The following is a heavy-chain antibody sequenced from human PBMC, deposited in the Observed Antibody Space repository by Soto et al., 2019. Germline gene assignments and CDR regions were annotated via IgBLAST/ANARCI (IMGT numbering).Heavy chain of an antibody. D-gene: IGHD2-15*01. CDR1: GGTSRSLS. CDR3: ARDTHSAGGWFDT. CDR2: ITPLFGIP. Sequence: QVQLVQSGAEVKKPGSSVKVSCKASGGTSRSLSITWVRQAPGQGLEWMGGITPLFGIPNYPQKFQGRLTITADKSTGTAYLELSSLRSEDTAVYYCARDTHSAGGWFDTWGRVTLFTVSS. J-gene: IGHJ5*02. V-gene: IGHV1-69*17.